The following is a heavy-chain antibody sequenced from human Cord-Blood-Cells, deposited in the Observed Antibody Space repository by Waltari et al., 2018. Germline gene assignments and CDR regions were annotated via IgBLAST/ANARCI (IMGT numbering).Heavy chain of an antibody. CDR3: ARHWVWFGELLYFDY. D-gene: IGHD3-10*01. CDR2: IYYSGTT. CDR1: GGSISSSSYY. J-gene: IGHJ4*02. Sequence: QLQLQESGPGLVKPSETLSLTCTVSGGSISSSSYYWGWIRQPPGKGLEWIGSIYYSGTTYYTPSLKSRVTISVDTSKNQFSLELSSVTAADTAVYYCARHWVWFGELLYFDYWGQGTLVTVSS. V-gene: IGHV4-39*01.